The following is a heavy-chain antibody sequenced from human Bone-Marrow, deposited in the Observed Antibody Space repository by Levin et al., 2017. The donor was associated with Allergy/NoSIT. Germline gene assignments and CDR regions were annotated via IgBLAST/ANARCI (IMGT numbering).Heavy chain of an antibody. CDR2: IASSGTST. CDR3: AKPRPSGWPDS. CDR1: GFTFSNMG. Sequence: GGSLRLSCVASGFTFSNMGMHWVRQAPGKGLEWVSNIASSGTSTYYADSVKGRFTVSRDNSKNTLYLQMSSLRVEDTAVYYCAKPRPSGWPDSWGQGTLVTVSS. J-gene: IGHJ5*01. D-gene: IGHD3-22*01. V-gene: IGHV3-23*05.